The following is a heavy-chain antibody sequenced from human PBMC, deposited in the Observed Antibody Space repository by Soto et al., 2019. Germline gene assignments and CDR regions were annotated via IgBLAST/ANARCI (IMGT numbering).Heavy chain of an antibody. CDR1: GFTFSSYA. D-gene: IGHD4-17*01. CDR3: ARERTTETTFFSGYYYYGMDV. J-gene: IGHJ6*02. V-gene: IGHV3-30-3*01. Sequence: QVQLVESGGGVVQPGRSLRLSCAASGFTFSSYAMHWVRQAPGKGLEWVAVISYDGSNKYYADSVKRRFTISRDNSKNTLYLQMNSLRAEDTAVYYCARERTTETTFFSGYYYYGMDVWGQGTTVTVSS. CDR2: ISYDGSNK.